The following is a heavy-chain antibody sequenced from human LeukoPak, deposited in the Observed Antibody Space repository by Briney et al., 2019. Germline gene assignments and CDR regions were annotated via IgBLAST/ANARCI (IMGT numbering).Heavy chain of an antibody. CDR1: GGTFSSYA. D-gene: IGHD2-2*01. CDR2: IIPIFGTA. CDR3: ARDSSMGDCGSTSCYGGNWFDP. Sequence: SVKVSCKASGGTFSSYAISWVRQALGQGLEWMGGIIPIFGTANYAQKFQGRVTITADESTSTAYMELSSLRSEDTAVYYCARDSSMGDCGSTSCYGGNWFDPWGQGTLVTVSS. J-gene: IGHJ5*02. V-gene: IGHV1-69*13.